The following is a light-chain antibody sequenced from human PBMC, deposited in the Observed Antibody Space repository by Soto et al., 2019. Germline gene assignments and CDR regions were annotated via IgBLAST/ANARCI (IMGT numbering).Light chain of an antibody. CDR3: QQYNTYS. CDR1: QSLNSW. J-gene: IGKJ2*01. Sequence: DIPMTQSPSTLSAPVGDRVSITCRASQSLNSWLAWYQQKPGKAPKLLIYKASTLESGVPSRFSGSGSGTEFTLTISSLQPDDFATYYCQQYNTYSFGQGTKLEIK. CDR2: KAS. V-gene: IGKV1-5*03.